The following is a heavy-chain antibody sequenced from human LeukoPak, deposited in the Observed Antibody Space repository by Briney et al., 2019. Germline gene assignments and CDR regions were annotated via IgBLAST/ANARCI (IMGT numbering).Heavy chain of an antibody. J-gene: IGHJ4*02. CDR2: IYTSGST. V-gene: IGHV4-61*02. Sequence: SETLSLTCTVSGGSINSATYYWTWIRQPAGKGLEWIGRIYTSGSTNYNPSLKSRVTISVDTSKNQFSLKLSSVTAADTAVYYCARGSVTDDFWSGQFDYWGQGTLVTVSS. CDR1: GGSINSATYY. CDR3: ARGSVTDDFWSGQFDY. D-gene: IGHD3-3*01.